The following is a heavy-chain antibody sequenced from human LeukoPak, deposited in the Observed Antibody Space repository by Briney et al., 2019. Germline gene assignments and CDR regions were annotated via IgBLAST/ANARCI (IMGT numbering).Heavy chain of an antibody. V-gene: IGHV1-46*01. Sequence: ASVKVSCKASGYTFTSYCMHWVRQAPGQGLEWMGIINPSGGSTSYAQKFQGRVTMTRDTSTSTVYMELSSLRSEDTAVYYCARDSEGFDAFDIWGQGTMVTVSS. CDR1: GYTFTSYC. J-gene: IGHJ3*02. CDR2: INPSGGST. D-gene: IGHD3-10*01. CDR3: ARDSEGFDAFDI.